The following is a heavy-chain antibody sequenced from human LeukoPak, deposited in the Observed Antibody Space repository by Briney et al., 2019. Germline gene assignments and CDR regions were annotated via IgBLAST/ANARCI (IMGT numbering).Heavy chain of an antibody. V-gene: IGHV3-7*03. CDR3: ARLGVVPAAMEVDYFDY. CDR1: GFTFSSYW. D-gene: IGHD2-2*01. CDR2: IKQDGSEI. J-gene: IGHJ4*02. Sequence: GGSLRLSCAASGFTFSSYWMSWVRQAPGKGLEGVANIKQDGSEIHYVDSVKGRFTIPRDNAKNSLYLQMNSLRAEDTAVYYCARLGVVPAAMEVDYFDYWGQGTLVTVSS.